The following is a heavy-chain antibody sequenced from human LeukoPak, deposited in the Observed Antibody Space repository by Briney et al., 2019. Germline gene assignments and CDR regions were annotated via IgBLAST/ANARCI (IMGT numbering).Heavy chain of an antibody. J-gene: IGHJ4*02. CDR1: GFTFSTYA. V-gene: IGHV3-23*01. D-gene: IGHD2-2*01. CDR3: ARPYCSSTSCGTDYFDY. Sequence: GGSLRLSCAASGFTFSTYAMTWVRQAPGKGLEWVSLISGSGSSTYYADSVKGRFTISRDNSKNTLYLQMNSLRAEDTAVYYCARPYCSSTSCGTDYFDYWGQGTLVTVSS. CDR2: ISGSGSST.